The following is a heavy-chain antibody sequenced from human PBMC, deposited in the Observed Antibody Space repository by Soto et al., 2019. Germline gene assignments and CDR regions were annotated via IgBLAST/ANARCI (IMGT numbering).Heavy chain of an antibody. D-gene: IGHD2-2*01. CDR3: ATHCSSTSCSRKLRMDV. CDR1: GFTFTSYN. CDR2: ISISSTYI. J-gene: IGHJ6*02. V-gene: IGHV3-21*01. Sequence: PGGSLRLSCAASGFTFTSYNMNWVRQAPGKGLEWVSSISISSTYIYYTDSVKGRFTISRDNAKNSLFLQMNSLRAEDTAVYFCATHCSSTSCSRKLRMDVWGQGTTVTVSS.